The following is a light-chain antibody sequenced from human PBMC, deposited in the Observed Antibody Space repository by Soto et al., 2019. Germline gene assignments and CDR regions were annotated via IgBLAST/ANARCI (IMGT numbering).Light chain of an antibody. J-gene: IGKJ4*01. CDR3: QHCQPYGDSPPLT. CDR2: GAS. CDR1: PRVRSN. V-gene: IGKV3-15*01. Sequence: ETVMTQSPATLPVSPRARATLSCTASPRVRSNLAWYQQKPGQAPRLLIYGASTRATGVPARFSGSGSGTDFTLTISRLEPEDFAVYYCQHCQPYGDSPPLTFGGGTKVDIK.